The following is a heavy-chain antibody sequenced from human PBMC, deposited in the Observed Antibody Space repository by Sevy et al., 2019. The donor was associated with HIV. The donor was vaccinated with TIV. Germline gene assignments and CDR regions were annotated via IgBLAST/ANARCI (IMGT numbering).Heavy chain of an antibody. J-gene: IGHJ5*02. CDR1: GGTFSSYA. CDR2: IIPIFGTA. V-gene: IGHV1-69*13. Sequence: ASVKVSCKASGGTFSSYAISWVRQAPGQGLEWMGGIIPIFGTANYAQKFQGRVTITADESTSTAYMELGSLRSEDTAVYYCARLGSPSIAARRWFDPWGQGTLVTVSS. D-gene: IGHD6-6*01. CDR3: ARLGSPSIAARRWFDP.